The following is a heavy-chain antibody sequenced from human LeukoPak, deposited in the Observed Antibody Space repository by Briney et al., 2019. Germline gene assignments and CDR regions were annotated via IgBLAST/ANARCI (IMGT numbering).Heavy chain of an antibody. CDR3: ARHLDHYDILTGYYRLGFAFDI. CDR1: GGSISSYY. CDR2: IYYSGST. D-gene: IGHD3-9*01. J-gene: IGHJ3*02. Sequence: SETLSLTCTVSGGSISSYYWSWIRQPPGKGLEWIGYIYYSGSTYYNPSLKSRVTISVDTSKNQFSLKLSSVTAADTAVYYCARHLDHYDILTGYYRLGFAFDIWGQGTMVTVSS. V-gene: IGHV4-59*04.